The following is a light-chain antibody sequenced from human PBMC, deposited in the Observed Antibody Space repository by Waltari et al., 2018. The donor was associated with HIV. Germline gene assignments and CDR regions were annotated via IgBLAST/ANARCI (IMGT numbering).Light chain of an antibody. V-gene: IGLV1-47*01. CDR1: SSN. CDR2: RNN. CDR3: AAWGDNLSGPVL. Sequence: QSVLTQPPSASGTPGQRVTISCSGSSSNVHWYQKFPGTAPKLLIYRNNQRPSGVPDRFSGSKSGTSASLAISGLRSDYCAAWGDNLSGPVLFGGGTKLTVL. J-gene: IGLJ2*01.